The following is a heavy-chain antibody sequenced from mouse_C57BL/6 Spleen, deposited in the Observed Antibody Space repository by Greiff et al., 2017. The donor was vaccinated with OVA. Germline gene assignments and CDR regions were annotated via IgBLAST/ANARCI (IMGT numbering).Heavy chain of an antibody. V-gene: IGHV1-55*01. J-gene: IGHJ2*01. D-gene: IGHD2-3*01. CDR1: GYTFTSYW. Sequence: QVQLQQPGAELVKPGASVKMSCKASGYTFTSYWITWVKQRPGQGLEWIGDIYPGSGSTNYNEKFKSKATLTVDTSSSTAYMQLSSLTSEDSAVYYCARRALGWLLGDYFDYWGQGTTLTVSS. CDR2: IYPGSGST. CDR3: ARRALGWLLGDYFDY.